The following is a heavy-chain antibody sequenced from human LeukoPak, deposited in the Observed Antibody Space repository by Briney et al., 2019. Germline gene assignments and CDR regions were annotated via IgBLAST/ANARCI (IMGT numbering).Heavy chain of an antibody. V-gene: IGHV1-18*01. D-gene: IGHD3-10*01. CDR1: DYTFSTYG. Sequence: GASVKVSCKASDYTFSTYGISWVRQAPGQGLEWMGWISGYDGGTNYAQKFQGRVTMTTDTSTGTAYMELWSMTSDDTAVYYCARDKFLQGGHYYKYGMDVWGQGTTVTVSS. CDR2: ISGYDGGT. J-gene: IGHJ6*02. CDR3: ARDKFLQGGHYYKYGMDV.